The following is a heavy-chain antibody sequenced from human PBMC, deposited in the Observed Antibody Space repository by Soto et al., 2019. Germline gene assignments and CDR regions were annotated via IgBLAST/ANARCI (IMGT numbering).Heavy chain of an antibody. CDR2: IYYSGST. CDR1: GGSISSGGYY. Sequence: PSETLSLTCTVSGGSISSGGYYWSWIRQHPGKGLEWIGYIYYSGSTYYNPSLKSRVTISVDTSKNQFSLKLSSVTAADTAVYYCARDLGSREYYYYYGLDVWGQGTTVTVSS. V-gene: IGHV4-31*03. J-gene: IGHJ6*02. CDR3: ARDLGSREYYYYYGLDV. D-gene: IGHD2-15*01.